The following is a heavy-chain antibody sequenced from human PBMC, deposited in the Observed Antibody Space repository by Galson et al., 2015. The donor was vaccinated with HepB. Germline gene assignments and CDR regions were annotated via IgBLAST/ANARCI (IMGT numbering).Heavy chain of an antibody. CDR2: IRSFANGYET. D-gene: IGHD5-24*01. CDR1: GFTFSGSA. V-gene: IGHV3-73*01. J-gene: IGHJ4*02. CDR3: SSRDGYNGN. Sequence: SLRLSCAASGFTFSGSAMHWVRQASGKGLEWVGRIRSFANGYETAYAASVKGRFTISRDDSKNTAYLQMNSLKTEDTAMYYCSSRDGYNGNWGQGTLVTVSS.